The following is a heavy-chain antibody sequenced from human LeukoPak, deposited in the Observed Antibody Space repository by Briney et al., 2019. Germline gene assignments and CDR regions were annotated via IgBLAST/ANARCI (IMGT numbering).Heavy chain of an antibody. CDR1: GFTFSSYW. CDR2: INSDGSST. CDR3: ARVRGYYDSSGYYRIDY. J-gene: IGHJ4*02. Sequence: GGSLRLSCAASGFTFSSYWMHWVRQAPGKGLVWVSRINSDGSSTSYADSVKGRFTISRDNAKNTLYLQMNSLRAEDTAVYYCARVRGYYDSSGYYRIDYWGQGTLVTVSS. V-gene: IGHV3-74*01. D-gene: IGHD3-22*01.